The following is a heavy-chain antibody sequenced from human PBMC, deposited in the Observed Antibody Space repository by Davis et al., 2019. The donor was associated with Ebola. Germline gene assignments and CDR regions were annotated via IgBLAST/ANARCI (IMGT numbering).Heavy chain of an antibody. CDR1: GYRFSNYW. CDR3: ARGPRSYFRAGGDDY. Sequence: GESLKISCKGSGYRFSNYWIGWVRQMPGKGLEWMGIINPGNSDTKYSPSFQGQVTISADKSISTAYLQWSSLKASDTAMYYCARGPRSYFRAGGDDYWGQGTLVTVSS. V-gene: IGHV5-51*01. J-gene: IGHJ4*02. CDR2: INPGNSDT. D-gene: IGHD3-10*01.